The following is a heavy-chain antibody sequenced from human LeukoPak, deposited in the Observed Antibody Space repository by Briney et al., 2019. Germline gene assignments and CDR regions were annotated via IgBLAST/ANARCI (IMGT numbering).Heavy chain of an antibody. D-gene: IGHD6-19*01. J-gene: IGHJ4*02. V-gene: IGHV4-34*01. Sequence: PSETLSLTCAVYGGSFSGYYWSWIRQPPGKGLEWIGEINHSGSTNYNPSLKSRVTISVDTSKNQFSLKLSSVTAADTAVYYCARQRYSSGWYVFDYWGRGTLVTVSS. CDR2: INHSGST. CDR3: ARQRYSSGWYVFDY. CDR1: GGSFSGYY.